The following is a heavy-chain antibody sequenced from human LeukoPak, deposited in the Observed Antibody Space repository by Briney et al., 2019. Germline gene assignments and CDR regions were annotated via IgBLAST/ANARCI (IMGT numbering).Heavy chain of an antibody. V-gene: IGHV4-39*07. CDR1: GDSISSSRSY. J-gene: IGHJ6*02. CDR2: IYDSGGI. Sequence: PSETLSLTCTVSGDSISSSRSYWDWIRQPPGKGLEWIGSIYDSGGIYYNPSLKSRVTTSVDTSRNQFSLKLSSVTAADTAVYYCARVITSSGWYDYYYYYGMDVWGQGTTVTVSS. CDR3: ARVITSSGWYDYYYYYGMDV. D-gene: IGHD6-19*01.